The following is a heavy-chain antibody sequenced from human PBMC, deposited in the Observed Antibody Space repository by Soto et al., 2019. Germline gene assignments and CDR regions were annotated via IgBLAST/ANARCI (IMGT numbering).Heavy chain of an antibody. CDR1: GFTFSSYS. V-gene: IGHV3-21*01. CDR3: ARVGGQLVPGFDY. Sequence: EVQLVESGGGLVKPGGSLRLSCAASGFTFSSYSMNWVRQAPGKGLEWVSSISSSSSYIYYADSVKGRFTISRDNAKNARYRQMNSLRAEDTAVYYCARVGGQLVPGFDYWGQGTLVTVSS. CDR2: ISSSSSYI. D-gene: IGHD6-6*01. J-gene: IGHJ4*02.